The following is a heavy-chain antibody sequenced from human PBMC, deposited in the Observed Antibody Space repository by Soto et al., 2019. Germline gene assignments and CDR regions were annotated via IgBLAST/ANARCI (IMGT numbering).Heavy chain of an antibody. D-gene: IGHD1-1*01. J-gene: IGHJ5*02. Sequence: QVQLGQSGAEVKKPGASVKVSCKASGYTFSTYGFSLVRQDPGQGIEWMGWIGADNGATNYDQNFQGSVTMTTDTSTTTYYMELRSLTSDDTDVYFCARDWKGAEGFEPWGQGTLVTVSS. CDR2: IGADNGAT. CDR1: GYTFSTYG. CDR3: ARDWKGAEGFEP. V-gene: IGHV1-18*01.